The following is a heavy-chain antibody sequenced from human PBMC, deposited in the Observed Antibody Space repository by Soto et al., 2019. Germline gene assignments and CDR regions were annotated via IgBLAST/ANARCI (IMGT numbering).Heavy chain of an antibody. J-gene: IGHJ4*02. D-gene: IGHD6-19*01. CDR3: AKARASGYSSGWYYFDY. Sequence: GGSLRLSCAASGFTFSSYAMSWVRQAPGKGLEWVSAISGSGGSTYYADSVKGRFTISRDNSKNTLYLQMNSLRAEDTAVYYCAKARASGYSSGWYYFDYWGQGTLVTVSS. CDR1: GFTFSSYA. V-gene: IGHV3-23*01. CDR2: ISGSGGST.